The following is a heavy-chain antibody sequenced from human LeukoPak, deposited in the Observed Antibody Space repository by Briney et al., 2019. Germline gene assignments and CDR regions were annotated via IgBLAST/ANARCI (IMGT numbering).Heavy chain of an antibody. CDR1: GGSVSSYY. J-gene: IGHJ4*02. Sequence: SETLSLTCTVSGGSVSSYYWSWVRQPPGKGLEWIGYIHYSGSTSYNPSLKSRVTISVDTSRNQFSLKLSSVTAADTAVYYCATVPGYSYGYGYFDFWGQGTLVTVSS. D-gene: IGHD5-18*01. V-gene: IGHV4-59*02. CDR3: ATVPGYSYGYGYFDF. CDR2: IHYSGST.